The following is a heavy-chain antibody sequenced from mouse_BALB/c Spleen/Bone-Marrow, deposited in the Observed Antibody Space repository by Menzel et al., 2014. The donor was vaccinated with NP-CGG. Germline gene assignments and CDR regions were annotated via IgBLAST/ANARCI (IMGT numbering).Heavy chain of an antibody. Sequence: VQLQQSGAETVRPGALVKLSCKASGFNIKDYYLQWVKQRPEQGLEWIGWIDPENGNTIYDPKFQGKASITADTSSNTAYLQLSSLTPEDTAVYYCARGDGYAMDYWGQGTSVTVSS. CDR3: ARGDGYAMDY. V-gene: IGHV14-1*02. J-gene: IGHJ4*01. CDR1: GFNIKDYY. CDR2: IDPENGNT.